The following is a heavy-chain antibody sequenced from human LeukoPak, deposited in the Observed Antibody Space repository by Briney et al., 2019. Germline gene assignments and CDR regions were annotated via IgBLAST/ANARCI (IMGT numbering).Heavy chain of an antibody. CDR1: GFTVSSNY. J-gene: IGHJ3*02. V-gene: IGHV3-53*01. CDR2: IYSGGST. CDR3: ARVLVAPPGAFDI. Sequence: GGSLRLSCAASGFTVSSNYMSWVRQAPGKGLEWVSVIYSGGSTYYADSVMGRFTISRDNSKNTLYLQMNSLRAEDTAVYYCARVLVAPPGAFDIWGQGTMVTVSS. D-gene: IGHD5-12*01.